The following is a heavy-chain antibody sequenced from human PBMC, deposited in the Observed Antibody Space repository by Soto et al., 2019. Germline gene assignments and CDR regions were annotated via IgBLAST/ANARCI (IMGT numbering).Heavy chain of an antibody. D-gene: IGHD5-12*01. CDR1: GFTFINYA. CDR3: AREGSGYDTSFDY. Sequence: GGSLRLSCAASGFTFINYAVHWVRQAPGKGLEWVAVMSHDGSNAYYADSVKGRFTISRDSSQNTLYLQLNSLRPEDTALYYCAREGSGYDTSFDYWGQGTLVTVSS. CDR2: MSHDGSNA. J-gene: IGHJ4*02. V-gene: IGHV3-30-3*01.